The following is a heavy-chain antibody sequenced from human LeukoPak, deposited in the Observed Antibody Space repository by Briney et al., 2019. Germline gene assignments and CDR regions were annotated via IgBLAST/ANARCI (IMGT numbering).Heavy chain of an antibody. CDR3: ARGGTARPNYFDY. Sequence: PSQTLSLXCTVSGGSISSGDYYWSWSRQPPGKGPEWIGYIYYGGSTYYNPSLKSRVTISVDTSKNQFSLKLSSVTAADTAAYDCARGGTARPNYFDYWGQGTLVTVSS. J-gene: IGHJ4*02. D-gene: IGHD6-6*01. CDR2: IYYGGST. V-gene: IGHV4-30-4*08. CDR1: GGSISSGDYY.